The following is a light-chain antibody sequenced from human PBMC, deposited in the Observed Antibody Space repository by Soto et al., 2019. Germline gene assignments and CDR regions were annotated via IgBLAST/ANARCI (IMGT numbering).Light chain of an antibody. CDR3: TAWDGSLDGRV. CDR1: GSNIGTNT. CDR2: RTD. V-gene: IGLV1-44*01. J-gene: IGLJ3*02. Sequence: QSVLTQPPSASGTPGQRVTISCSGSGSNIGTNTVNWYQQLPGTAPKLLIYRTDQRPAGIPDRFSGSKSGTSASLDIRGLQSDDEADYYCTAWDGSLDGRVFGGGTQLTVL.